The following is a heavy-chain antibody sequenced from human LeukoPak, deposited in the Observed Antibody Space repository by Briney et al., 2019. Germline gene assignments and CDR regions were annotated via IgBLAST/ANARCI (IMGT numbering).Heavy chain of an antibody. Sequence: AGRSLRLSCAASGFTFSSYGMHWVRQAPGKGLEWVAVIWYDGSNKYYADSVKGRFTISRDNSKNTLYLQMNSLRAEDTAVYYCARDKAAYSSGRNYYFDYWGQGTLVTVSS. J-gene: IGHJ4*02. CDR3: ARDKAAYSSGRNYYFDY. V-gene: IGHV3-33*01. CDR1: GFTFSSYG. D-gene: IGHD6-25*01. CDR2: IWYDGSNK.